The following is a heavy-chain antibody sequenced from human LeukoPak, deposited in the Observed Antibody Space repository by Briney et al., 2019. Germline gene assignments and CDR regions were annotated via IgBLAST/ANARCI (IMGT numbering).Heavy chain of an antibody. D-gene: IGHD2-8*01. CDR2: ISTGGSNM. Sequence: GGSLRLSSAASGFTFSSYEMNWVRQAPGKGLEWVSYISTGGSNMYYADSVKGRFTVSRNNAKNSLYLQMSSLRAEDTAVYYCAREGTNGDVFDYWGQGTLVTVSS. CDR1: GFTFSSYE. V-gene: IGHV3-48*03. CDR3: AREGTNGDVFDY. J-gene: IGHJ4*02.